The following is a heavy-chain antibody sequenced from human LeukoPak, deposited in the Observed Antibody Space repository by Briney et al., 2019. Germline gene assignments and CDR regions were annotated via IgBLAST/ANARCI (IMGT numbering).Heavy chain of an antibody. CDR1: GFPFSSYA. D-gene: IGHD3-22*01. Sequence: GGSLRLSCAASGFPFSSYAMGWVRQAPRKGLEWVSAITASSGGTYYADSVKGRFTISRDNSKNTLYLQINSLRAEDAAIYHCAKIRFYYDSSFDYWYFDLWGRGTLVTVSS. CDR2: ITASSGGT. CDR3: AKIRFYYDSSFDYWYFDL. V-gene: IGHV3-23*01. J-gene: IGHJ2*01.